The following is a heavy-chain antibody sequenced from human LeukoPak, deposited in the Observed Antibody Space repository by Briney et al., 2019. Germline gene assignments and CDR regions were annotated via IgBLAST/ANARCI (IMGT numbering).Heavy chain of an antibody. Sequence: ASVKVSCKASGGTFSSYAITWVRQAPGQGLGWMGRIIPIFGTANYAQKFQGRVTITTDESTSTAYMELSTLRSDDTAVYYCAGERPPGDSSNWFLEGYFDIWGQGALVAVSS. V-gene: IGHV1-69*05. CDR2: IIPIFGTA. J-gene: IGHJ4*02. CDR1: GGTFSSYA. CDR3: AGERPPGDSSNWFLEGYFDI. D-gene: IGHD6-13*01.